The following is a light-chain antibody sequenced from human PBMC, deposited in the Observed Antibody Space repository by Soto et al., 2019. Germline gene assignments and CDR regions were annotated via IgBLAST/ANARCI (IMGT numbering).Light chain of an antibody. CDR2: GAS. CDR1: QSVSSSY. J-gene: IGKJ1*01. V-gene: IGKV3-20*01. CDR3: QQYGSSPWT. Sequence: EIVLTHSPASLSLSPGEIATLSCRASQSVSSSYLAWYQQKPGQAPRLLIYGASSRATGIPDRFSGSGSGTDFTLTISRLEPEDFAVYFCQQYGSSPWTFGQGTKV.